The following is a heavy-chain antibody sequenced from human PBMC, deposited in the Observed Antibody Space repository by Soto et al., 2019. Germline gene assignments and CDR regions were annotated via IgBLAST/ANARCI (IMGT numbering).Heavy chain of an antibody. V-gene: IGHV1-18*01. CDR2: ISAYNGNT. J-gene: IGHJ3*02. CDR3: ARSPTYSSSWYGVAFDI. Sequence: ASVKVSCKASGYTFTSYGIGWVRQAPGQGLEWMGWISAYNGNTNYAQKLQGRVTMTTDTSTSTAYMELRSLRSDDTAVYYCARSPTYSSSWYGVAFDIWGQGTMVTVSS. D-gene: IGHD6-13*01. CDR1: GYTFTSYG.